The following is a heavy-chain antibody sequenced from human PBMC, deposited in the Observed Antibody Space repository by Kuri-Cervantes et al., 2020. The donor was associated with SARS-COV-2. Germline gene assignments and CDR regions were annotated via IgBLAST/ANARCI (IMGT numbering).Heavy chain of an antibody. CDR1: RFTFNKYD. J-gene: IGHJ4*02. D-gene: IGHD5-24*01. V-gene: IGHV3-23*01. Sequence: GGSLRLSCAASRFTFNKYDLIWVRQAPGKGLEWVSSISTSGGDTNYADSLKGRFTISRDNSKNTLYLQMNSLRVEATAVYYCASVSTMGVSLDWGQGTLVTVSS. CDR3: ASVSTMGVSLD. CDR2: ISTSGGDT.